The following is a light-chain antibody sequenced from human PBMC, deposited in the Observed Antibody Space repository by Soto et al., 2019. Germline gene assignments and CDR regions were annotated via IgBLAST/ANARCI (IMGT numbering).Light chain of an antibody. CDR2: EVS. J-gene: IGKJ1*01. Sequence: DIVMTQTPLSLSVTPGQPASISCKSSQSLLHSDGKTCLFWYLQKAGQPPQLLIYEVSNRCSGVPDRFSGSGSGTDFTLKISRVEAGDVGVYYCMQSTQFPWTFGQGTKVEIK. CDR3: MQSTQFPWT. V-gene: IGKV2D-29*01. CDR1: QSLLHSDGKTC.